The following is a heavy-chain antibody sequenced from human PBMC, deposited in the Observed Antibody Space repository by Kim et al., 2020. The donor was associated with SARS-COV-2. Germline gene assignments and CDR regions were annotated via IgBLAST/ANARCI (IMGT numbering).Heavy chain of an antibody. J-gene: IGHJ4*02. V-gene: IGHV4-34*01. CDR3: ARGLGYCSSTSCYHFDY. Sequence: LKSRVTISVDTSKNQFSLKLSSVTAADTAVYYCARGLGYCSSTSCYHFDYWGQGTLVTVSS. D-gene: IGHD2-2*01.